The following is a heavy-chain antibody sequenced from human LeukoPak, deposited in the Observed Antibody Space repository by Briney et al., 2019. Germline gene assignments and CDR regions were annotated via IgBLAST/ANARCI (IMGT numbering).Heavy chain of an antibody. V-gene: IGHV5-51*01. CDR1: GYSFTSYW. CDR2: IYPGDSDT. J-gene: IGHJ3*02. D-gene: IGHD6-13*01. CDR3: ARHWGSSSWYDDAFDI. Sequence: GESLKISCKGSGYSFTSYWIGWVLQMPGKGLEWMGIIYPGDSDTRYSPSFQGQVTISADKSTSTAYLQWSSLKASDTAMYYCARHWGSSSWYDDAFDIWGQGTMVTVSS.